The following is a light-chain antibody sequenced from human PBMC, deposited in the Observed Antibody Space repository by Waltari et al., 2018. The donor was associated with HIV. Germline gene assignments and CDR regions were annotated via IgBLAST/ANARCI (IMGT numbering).Light chain of an antibody. J-gene: IGKJ4*01. CDR2: GAS. CDR1: QSVSSSY. V-gene: IGKV3-20*01. CDR3: QQYGSSPLT. Sequence: EMVLTQSPGTLSLSSGERATLSCRASQSVSSSYLAWYQQKPGQAPSLLIYGASSRATGIPDRFSGIGSETDFTLTISRLEPEDFAVYYCQQYGSSPLTFGGGTKVEIK.